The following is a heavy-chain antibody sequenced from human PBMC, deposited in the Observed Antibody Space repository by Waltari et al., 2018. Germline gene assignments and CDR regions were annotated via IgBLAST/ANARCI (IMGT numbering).Heavy chain of an antibody. D-gene: IGHD2-21*02. V-gene: IGHV4-61*02. J-gene: IGHJ4*02. CDR1: GGSISSGSYY. CDR3: ASFCGGDCFYDY. CDR2: LYTSGST. Sequence: QVQLQESGPGLVKPSQTLSLTCTVSGGSISSGSYYWSWIRQPAGKGLEWIGRLYTSGSTNYNPSLKSRVTISVDTSKNQFSLKLSSVTAADTAVYYCASFCGGDCFYDYWGQGTLVTVSS.